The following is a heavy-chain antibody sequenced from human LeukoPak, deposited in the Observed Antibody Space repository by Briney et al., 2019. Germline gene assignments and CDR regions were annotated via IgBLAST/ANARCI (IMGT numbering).Heavy chain of an antibody. V-gene: IGHV1-2*02. CDR1: GGTFSSYA. J-gene: IGHJ4*02. Sequence: ASVKVSCKASGGTFSSYAISWVRQAPGQGLEWMGWINPNSGGTNYAQKFQGRVTMTRDTSISTAYMELSRLRSDDTAVYYCARDLTRPMRYYDSSGYYYFDYWGQGTLVTVSS. CDR3: ARDLTRPMRYYDSSGYYYFDY. CDR2: INPNSGGT. D-gene: IGHD3-22*01.